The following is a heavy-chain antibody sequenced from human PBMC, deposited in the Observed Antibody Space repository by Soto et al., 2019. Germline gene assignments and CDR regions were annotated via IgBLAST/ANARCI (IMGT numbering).Heavy chain of an antibody. CDR1: GGTFSSYA. V-gene: IGHV1-69*01. Sequence: QVQLVQSGAEVKKPGSSVKVACKASGGTFSSYAISWVRQAPGQGLEWMGGIIPSFGTANYAQKFQGRVTITADESTSTAYMEMSSLRSEDTAVYYCARGDTAMALNWFDPWGQGTLVTVSS. CDR2: IIPSFGTA. J-gene: IGHJ5*02. D-gene: IGHD5-18*01. CDR3: ARGDTAMALNWFDP.